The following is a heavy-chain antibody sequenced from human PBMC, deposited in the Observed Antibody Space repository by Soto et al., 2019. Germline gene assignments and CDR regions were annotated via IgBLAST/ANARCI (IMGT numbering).Heavy chain of an antibody. V-gene: IGHV3-23*01. J-gene: IGHJ6*01. Sequence: EVQLLESGGGLVQPGGSLRLSCAGSGFTFSSYDMSWVRQAPWKGLERVSAVSESGRSTYYADSVKRRFTISRDNSKNTLSPQMNSLSAEDTAVYYCAKDRRGVMDVWGQGTTVTVSS. D-gene: IGHD3-10*01. CDR3: AKDRRGVMDV. CDR1: GFTFSSYD. CDR2: VSESGRST.